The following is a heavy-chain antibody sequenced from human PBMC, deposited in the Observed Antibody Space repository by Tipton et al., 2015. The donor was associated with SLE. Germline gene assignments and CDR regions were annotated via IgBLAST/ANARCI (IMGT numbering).Heavy chain of an antibody. CDR3: ARVPSGQGAYHFDS. CDR1: GGSFSGYY. J-gene: IGHJ4*02. V-gene: IGHV4-34*01. D-gene: IGHD1-26*01. CDR2: INHSGGT. Sequence: TLSLTCAVYGGSFSGYYWSWIRQPPGKGLEWIGEINHSGGTNYNPSLESRVTISVDTSKNQFSLMLSSVTAADTAIYYCARVPSGQGAYHFDSWGQGALVSVSS.